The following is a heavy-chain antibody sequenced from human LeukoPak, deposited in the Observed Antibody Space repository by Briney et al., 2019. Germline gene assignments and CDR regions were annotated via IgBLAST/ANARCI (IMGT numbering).Heavy chain of an antibody. CDR2: INHSGST. CDR3: ARGSPLTIFGVVRLKNWFDP. D-gene: IGHD3-3*01. J-gene: IGHJ5*02. CDR1: GGSFSGYY. V-gene: IGHV4-34*01. Sequence: SETLSLTCAVYGGSFSGYYWSWIRQPPGKGLEWIGEINHSGSTNYNPSLKSRVTISVDTTKNQFSLKLSSVTAADTAVYYCARGSPLTIFGVVRLKNWFDPDGQGNRITVTA.